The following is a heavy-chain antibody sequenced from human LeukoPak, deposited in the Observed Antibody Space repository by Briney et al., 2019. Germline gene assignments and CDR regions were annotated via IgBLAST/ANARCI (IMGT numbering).Heavy chain of an antibody. Sequence: GGSLRLSCVASGFTLSNYAMHWVRQAPGKGLEYISVISSNGGNTYYANSVKGRFTISRDNSKNTLYLQMGSLRAEDMAPYYCARSRQSGRSSSVGDAFDVWGQGTMVTVSS. CDR2: ISSNGGNT. D-gene: IGHD6-6*01. V-gene: IGHV3-64*01. CDR3: ARSRQSGRSSSVGDAFDV. CDR1: GFTLSNYA. J-gene: IGHJ3*01.